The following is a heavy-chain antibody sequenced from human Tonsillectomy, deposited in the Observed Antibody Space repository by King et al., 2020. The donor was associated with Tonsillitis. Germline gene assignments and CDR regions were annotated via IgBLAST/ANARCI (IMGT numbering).Heavy chain of an antibody. V-gene: IGHV3-43*02. Sequence: QLVQSGGGVVQPGGSLRLSCAASGFMFDDNAMYWVRQAPGRGLEWVSLISGDGGITYYADSVKGRFTISRDNSKNSLYLQMNSLRTEDTALYYCVKGFGHYWGQGTLVTVSS. CDR1: GFMFDDNA. J-gene: IGHJ4*02. CDR2: ISGDGGIT. D-gene: IGHD3-16*01. CDR3: VKGFGHY.